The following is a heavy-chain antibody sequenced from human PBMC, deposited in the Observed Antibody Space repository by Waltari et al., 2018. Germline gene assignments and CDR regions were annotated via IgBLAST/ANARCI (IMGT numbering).Heavy chain of an antibody. CDR1: GGTFSSYT. J-gene: IGHJ3*02. Sequence: QVQLVQSGAEVKKPGSSVKVSCKASGGTFSSYTISWVRQAPGQGLEWMGGIIPIFGKANYAKKCQGRVTITADESTSTAYMELSSLRSEDTAVYYCARGLDRLRAFAFDIWGQGTMVTVSS. CDR3: ARGLDRLRAFAFDI. D-gene: IGHD4-17*01. CDR2: IIPIFGKA. V-gene: IGHV1-69*12.